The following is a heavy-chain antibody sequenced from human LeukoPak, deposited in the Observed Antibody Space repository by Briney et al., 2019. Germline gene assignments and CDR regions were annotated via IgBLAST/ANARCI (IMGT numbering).Heavy chain of an antibody. D-gene: IGHD3-3*01. Sequence: PGGSLRLSCAASGFTFSNAWMNWVRQAPGKGLEWVGRIKSKTDGGTTDYAAPVKGRFTISRDDSKNTLYLQMNSLKTEGTAVYYCTTEGNVGFLEWLYGYWSQGTLVTVSS. V-gene: IGHV3-15*07. CDR3: TTEGNVGFLEWLYGY. CDR1: GFTFSNAW. J-gene: IGHJ4*02. CDR2: IKSKTDGGTT.